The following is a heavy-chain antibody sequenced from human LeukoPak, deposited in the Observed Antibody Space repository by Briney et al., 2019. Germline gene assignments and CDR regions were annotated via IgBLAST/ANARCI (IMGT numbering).Heavy chain of an antibody. J-gene: IGHJ4*02. CDR3: ARGRRQWLVIDY. CDR2: TNHSGST. Sequence: PSETLSLTCAVYGGSFSGYYWSWIRQPPGKGLEWIGETNHSGSTNYNPSLKSRVTISVDTSKNQFSLKLSSVTAADTAVYYCARGRRQWLVIDYWGQGTLVTVSS. V-gene: IGHV4-34*01. CDR1: GGSFSGYY. D-gene: IGHD6-19*01.